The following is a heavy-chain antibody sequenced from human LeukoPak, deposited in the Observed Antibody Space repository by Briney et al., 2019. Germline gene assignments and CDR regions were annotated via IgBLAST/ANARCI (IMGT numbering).Heavy chain of an antibody. CDR3: ARGMDYYDSSGLFDP. CDR2: IYHSGST. J-gene: IGHJ5*02. CDR1: GYSISRGYY. Sequence: SETLSLTCTVSGYSISRGYYWGWIRQPPGKGLEWIGSIYHSGSTYYNPSLKSRVTISVDTSKNQFSLKLSSVTAADTAVYYCARGMDYYDSSGLFDPWGQGTLVTVSS. V-gene: IGHV4-38-2*02. D-gene: IGHD3-22*01.